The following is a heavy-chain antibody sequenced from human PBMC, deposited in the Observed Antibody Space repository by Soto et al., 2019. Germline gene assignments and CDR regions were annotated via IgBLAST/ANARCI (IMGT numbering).Heavy chain of an antibody. V-gene: IGHV1-46*03. CDR3: ARGRSAVGATGGHFDY. CDR1: GYTFTSYY. J-gene: IGHJ4*02. CDR2: INPSGGST. Sequence: ASVKVSCKASGYTFTSYYMHWVRQAPGQGLEWMGIINPSGGSTSYAQKFQGRVTMTRDTSTSTVYMELSSLRSEDTAVYYCARGRSAVGATGGHFDYWGQGTLVSVSS. D-gene: IGHD1-26*01.